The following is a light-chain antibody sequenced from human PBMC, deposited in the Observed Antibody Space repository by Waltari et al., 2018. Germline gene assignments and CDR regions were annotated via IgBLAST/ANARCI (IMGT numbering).Light chain of an antibody. J-gene: IGKJ2*01. CDR3: HQYYATPYT. CDR2: WAS. V-gene: IGKV4-1*01. CDR1: QSVLYSSNNKNY. Sequence: DIVMTQSPDSLAVSLGERATINCKSNQSVLYSSNNKNYLTWYQQKPGQPPKLLIYWASTRESGVPDRFSGSGSGTDFTLTISSLQAEDVAVYYCHQYYATPYTFGQGTKVEIK.